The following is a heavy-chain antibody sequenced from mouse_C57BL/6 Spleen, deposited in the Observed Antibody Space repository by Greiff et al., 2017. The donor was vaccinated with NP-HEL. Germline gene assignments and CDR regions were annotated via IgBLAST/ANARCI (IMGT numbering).Heavy chain of an antibody. D-gene: IGHD1-1*01. Sequence: QVQLQQSGAELVRPGSSVKLSCKASGYTFTSYWMHWVKQRPIQGLEWIGNIDPSDSETHYNQKFKDKATLTVDKSSSTAYMQLSSLTSEDSAVYSCAKCYYGSSPYYFDYWGQGTTLTVSS. CDR1: GYTFTSYW. CDR2: IDPSDSET. J-gene: IGHJ2*01. V-gene: IGHV1-52*01. CDR3: AKCYYGSSPYYFDY.